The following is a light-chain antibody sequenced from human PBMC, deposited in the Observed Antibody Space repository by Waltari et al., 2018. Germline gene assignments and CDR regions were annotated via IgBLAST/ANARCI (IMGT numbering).Light chain of an antibody. CDR1: TSDVGSYDL. J-gene: IGLJ1*01. V-gene: IGLV2-23*02. CDR2: EVF. CDR3: CSYAGRGTYV. Sequence: QSALTQPASVSGTPGKSITISCTGTTSDVGSYDLVSWYQQHPGKAPKHPICEVFKLPPYFSRRFSGSTSGRTASLTISGLQPEDEADYYCCSYAGRGTYVFGSGTKVTVL.